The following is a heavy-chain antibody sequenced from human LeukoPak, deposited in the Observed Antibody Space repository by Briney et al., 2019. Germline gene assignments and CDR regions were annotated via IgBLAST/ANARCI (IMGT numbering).Heavy chain of an antibody. CDR2: ISSSSSYI. CDR1: GFTFSSYS. J-gene: IGHJ4*02. CDR3: AKEDTLIVFDS. D-gene: IGHD2-15*01. V-gene: IGHV3-21*04. Sequence: GGSLRLSCAASGFTFSSYSMNWVRQAPGKGLEWVSSISSSSSYIYYADSVKGRFTISRDNAKNSLYLQMNSLRAEDTAVYYCAKEDTLIVFDSWGQGTLVTVSS.